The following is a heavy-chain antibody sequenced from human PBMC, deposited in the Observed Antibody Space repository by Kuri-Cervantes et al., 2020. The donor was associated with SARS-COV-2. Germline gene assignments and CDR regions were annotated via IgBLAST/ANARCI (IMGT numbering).Heavy chain of an antibody. CDR3: TRHDI. CDR1: GLTLSSYA. J-gene: IGHJ3*02. CDR2: ISGSGGRT. V-gene: IGHV3-23*01. Sequence: GESLKISCAASGLTLSSYAMTWVRQAPGKGLEWVSAISGSGGRTYYADSVKGRFTISRDNAKNSLYLQMNSLKTEDTAVYYCTRHDIWGQGTMVTVSS.